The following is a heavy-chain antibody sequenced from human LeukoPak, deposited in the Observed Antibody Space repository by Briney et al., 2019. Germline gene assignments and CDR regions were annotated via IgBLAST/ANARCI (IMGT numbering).Heavy chain of an antibody. CDR2: SYSGGDT. Sequence: PGGSLRLSCAASGFTVSRNYMSWVRQAPGKGLEWFSVSYSGGDTYYPDSVKGRFTVSRDNPKNTVYLQMNSLRVEDTAVYFCARSPVLDRNDWSFADWGQGTLVTVSS. J-gene: IGHJ4*02. V-gene: IGHV3-53*01. D-gene: IGHD1-1*01. CDR3: ARSPVLDRNDWSFAD. CDR1: GFTVSRNY.